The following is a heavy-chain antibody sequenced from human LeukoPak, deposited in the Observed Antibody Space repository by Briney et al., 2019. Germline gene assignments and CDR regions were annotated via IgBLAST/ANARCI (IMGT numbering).Heavy chain of an antibody. CDR2: ISGSGIMK. V-gene: IGHV3-11*01. CDR3: ARCRGSGSYCLDH. CDR1: GFTFTDFY. D-gene: IGHD3-10*01. J-gene: IGHJ4*02. Sequence: GGSLRLSCATSGFTFTDFYMTWFRRAPGRGLEWVSHISGSGIMKFYEDSVKGRFTVSRDNVKQSLHLQMNSLRPEDTAIYYCARCRGSGSYCLDHWGQGTLVTVSS.